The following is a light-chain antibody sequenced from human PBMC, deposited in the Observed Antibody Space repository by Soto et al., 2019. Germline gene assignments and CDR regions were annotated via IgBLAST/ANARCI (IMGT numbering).Light chain of an antibody. CDR3: QQYYSTPYT. J-gene: IGKJ2*01. V-gene: IGKV3-11*01. Sequence: DIVLTQSPASLSLSPGERATLSCWASQSVGSFLAWYQHKPGQAPRLLIYDAYKRATGIPARFSGSGSGTDFTLTISSLEPEDFAVYYCQQYYSTPYTFGQGTKLEIK. CDR2: DAY. CDR1: QSVGSF.